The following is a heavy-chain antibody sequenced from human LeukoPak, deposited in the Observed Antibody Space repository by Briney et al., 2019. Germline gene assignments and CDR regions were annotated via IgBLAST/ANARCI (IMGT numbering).Heavy chain of an antibody. CDR2: IWYDGSNK. D-gene: IGHD3-10*01. V-gene: IGHV3-30*19. CDR1: GFTFSSYG. J-gene: IGHJ4*02. CDR3: ARDLSLYLDY. Sequence: GGSLRLSCAASGFTFSSYGMHWVRQAPGKGLEWVAVIWYDGSNKYYADSVKGRFTISRDNSKNTLYQQVNSLRAEDTAVYYCARDLSLYLDYWGQGTLVTVSS.